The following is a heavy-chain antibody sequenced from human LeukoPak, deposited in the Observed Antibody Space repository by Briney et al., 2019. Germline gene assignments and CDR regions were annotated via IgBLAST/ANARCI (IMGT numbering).Heavy chain of an antibody. J-gene: IGHJ4*02. CDR3: ARHSRWDTAADY. CDR1: GYSFTSYW. V-gene: IGHV5-51*01. CDR2: IYPGDSDT. Sequence: GESLKISCKASGYSFTSYWIGWVRQLPGKDLEWMGVIYPGDSDTRYSPSFQGQVTISADKSISTAYLQWSSLKASDTAMYYCARHSRWDTAADYWGQGTQVTVSS. D-gene: IGHD5-18*01.